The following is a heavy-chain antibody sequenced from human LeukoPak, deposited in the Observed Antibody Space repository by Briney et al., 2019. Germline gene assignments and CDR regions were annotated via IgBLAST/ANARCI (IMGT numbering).Heavy chain of an antibody. CDR1: GFTFDDYA. CDR3: AKGGPNCGGDCYSDY. V-gene: IGHV3-9*01. Sequence: GGSLRLSCAASGFTFDDYAMHWVRQAPGKGLEWVSGISWNSGSIGYADSVKGRFTISRDNAKNSLYLQMNSLRAEDTALYYCAKGGPNCGGDCYSDYWGQGTLVTVSS. CDR2: ISWNSGSI. J-gene: IGHJ4*02. D-gene: IGHD2-21*02.